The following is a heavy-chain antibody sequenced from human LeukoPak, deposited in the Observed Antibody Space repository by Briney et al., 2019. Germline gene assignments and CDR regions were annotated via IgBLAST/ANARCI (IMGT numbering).Heavy chain of an antibody. Sequence: KSGGSLRLSCAASGFTFSDYFMSWIRQAPGKGLEWVSYITSNDSTTDYADFVRGRFTISRDNAENSLYLQMRSLRAGDTAVYYCARSGHDMFWSLDLWGRGTLVTVSS. V-gene: IGHV3-11*01. CDR3: ARSGHDMFWSLDL. D-gene: IGHD5-12*01. J-gene: IGHJ2*01. CDR2: ITSNDSTT. CDR1: GFTFSDYF.